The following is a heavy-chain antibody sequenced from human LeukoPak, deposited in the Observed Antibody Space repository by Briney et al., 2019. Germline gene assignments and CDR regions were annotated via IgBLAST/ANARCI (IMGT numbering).Heavy chain of an antibody. J-gene: IGHJ4*02. D-gene: IGHD6-6*01. Sequence: GGSLRLSCAASGFTFSSYSMNWVRQAPGKGLEWVSSISSSSSYIYYADSVKGRFTISRDNAKNSLYLQMNSLRAEDTAVYYCARERIAARRRTFDYWGQGTLVTVSS. CDR3: ARERIAARRRTFDY. V-gene: IGHV3-21*01. CDR1: GFTFSSYS. CDR2: ISSSSSYI.